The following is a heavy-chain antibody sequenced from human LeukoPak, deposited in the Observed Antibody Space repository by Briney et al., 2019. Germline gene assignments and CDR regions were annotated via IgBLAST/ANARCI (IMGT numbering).Heavy chain of an antibody. J-gene: IGHJ4*02. CDR1: GASINSSSYY. Sequence: SETLSLTCTVSGASINSSSYYWGWIRQPPGKGLEWIGSIYYRGSTFYTPSLKSRVSISLDTSKNQFSLRLNSVTAADTAVYYCARWGGSTWYFDYWGQGTLVTVSS. D-gene: IGHD1-26*01. CDR2: IYYRGST. V-gene: IGHV4-39*07. CDR3: ARWGGSTWYFDY.